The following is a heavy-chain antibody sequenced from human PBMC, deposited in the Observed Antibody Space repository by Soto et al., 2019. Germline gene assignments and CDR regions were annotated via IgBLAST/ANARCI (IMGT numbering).Heavy chain of an antibody. CDR1: GGSISSGGYY. D-gene: IGHD6-13*01. CDR3: ARDFTLVGDVAAAGTGWFDP. V-gene: IGHV4-31*03. J-gene: IGHJ5*02. Sequence: PSETLSLTCTVSGGSISSGGYYWSWIRQHPGKGLEWIGYIYYSGSTYYNPSLKSRVTISVDTSKNQFSLKLSSVTAADTAVYYCARDFTLVGDVAAAGTGWFDPWGQGTLVTVSS. CDR2: IYYSGST.